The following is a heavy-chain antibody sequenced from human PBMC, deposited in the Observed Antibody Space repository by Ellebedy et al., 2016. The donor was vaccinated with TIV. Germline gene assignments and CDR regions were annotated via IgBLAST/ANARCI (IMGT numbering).Heavy chain of an antibody. Sequence: GESLKISCAASRFTFSSYAMSWVRQAPEKGLEWVSAISGSAGSSYYADSVKGRFTISRDNSRNTLYLQMNSLRAEDTAVYYCARDLGITIFGVVNGLYGMDVWGQGTTVTVSS. CDR3: ARDLGITIFGVVNGLYGMDV. D-gene: IGHD3-3*01. J-gene: IGHJ6*02. CDR2: ISGSAGSS. CDR1: RFTFSSYA. V-gene: IGHV3-23*01.